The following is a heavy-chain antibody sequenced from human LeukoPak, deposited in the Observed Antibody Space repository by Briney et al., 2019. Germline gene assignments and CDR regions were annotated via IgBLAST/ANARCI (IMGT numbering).Heavy chain of an antibody. CDR2: IRCDGSNK. V-gene: IGHV3-30*02. CDR1: GFTFSSYG. J-gene: IGHJ3*02. D-gene: IGHD3-10*01. Sequence: GGSLRLSCAASGFTFSSYGMHWVRQAPGKGLEWVAFIRCDGSNKYYANSVKGRFTISRDNSKNTLYLQMNSLRAEDTAVYYCAKGVWFGSAYLDAFDIWGQGTMVTVSS. CDR3: AKGVWFGSAYLDAFDI.